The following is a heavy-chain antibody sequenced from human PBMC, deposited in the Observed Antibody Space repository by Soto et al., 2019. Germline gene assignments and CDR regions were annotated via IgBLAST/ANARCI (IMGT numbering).Heavy chain of an antibody. CDR2: INAGNGNT. CDR3: ARSIVVVNAIDN. V-gene: IGHV1-3*01. CDR1: GYAFTSNS. D-gene: IGHD2-21*01. Sequence: ASVKVSCEACGYAFTSNSMYWLCQSPGQRLEWMGWINAGNGNTKYSQKFQGRVTITRDTSASTAYMELSSLRSEDTAVYYCARSIVVVNAIDNWGQGTLVTLSS. J-gene: IGHJ4*02.